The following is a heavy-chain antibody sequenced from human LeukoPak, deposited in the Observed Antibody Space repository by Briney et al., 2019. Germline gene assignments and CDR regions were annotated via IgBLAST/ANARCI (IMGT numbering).Heavy chain of an antibody. Sequence: PGGSLTLSCAASGFTFSSYNMNWVRQAPGKGLEWVSYISGRGNTIKYADSVKGRFTISRDNGKNSLYLHMSSLRAEDTAVYYCARDPPALEDFDYWGQGTQVTVSS. J-gene: IGHJ4*02. CDR3: ARDPPALEDFDY. V-gene: IGHV3-48*04. CDR2: ISGRGNTI. CDR1: GFTFSSYN.